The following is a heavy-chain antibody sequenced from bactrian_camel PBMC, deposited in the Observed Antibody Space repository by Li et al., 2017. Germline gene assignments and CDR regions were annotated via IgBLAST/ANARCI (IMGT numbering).Heavy chain of an antibody. Sequence: HVQLVESGGGSVQTGGSLKLSCAVSGYLYAQYCMGWFRQSPGNQREGVAAINRRGTTNYADSVLGRFTISKVNAEKTLYLQLNSLKREDTAMYYCAAVNTGTGNCYAPLTSVPEFHYHGQGTQVTVS. CDR2: INRRGTT. J-gene: IGHJ4*01. D-gene: IGHD3*01. V-gene: IGHV3S53*01. CDR1: GYLYAQYC.